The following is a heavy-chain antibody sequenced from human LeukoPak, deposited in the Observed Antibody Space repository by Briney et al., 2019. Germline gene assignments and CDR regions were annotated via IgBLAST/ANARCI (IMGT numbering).Heavy chain of an antibody. J-gene: IGHJ5*02. CDR1: GYIFPSYW. D-gene: IGHD5-18*01. V-gene: IGHV5-51*01. Sequence: GESLKISCKGSGYIFPSYWIVWVRQMPGKGLEWLGSIYPSDSDTRYSPSFRGQVTISADKSISTAYLQWSSLKASDTAMYYCARSGYSYGFGWFDPWGQGTLVTVSS. CDR2: IYPSDSDT. CDR3: ARSGYSYGFGWFDP.